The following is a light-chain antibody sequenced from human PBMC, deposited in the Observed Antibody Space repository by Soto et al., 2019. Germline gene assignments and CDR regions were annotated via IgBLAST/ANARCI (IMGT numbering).Light chain of an antibody. CDR2: EGI. CDR1: SSDIGTYNL. Sequence: QSALTQPASVSGSPGQSITISCTGTSSDIGTYNLVSWYQHYPGKAPKLMIYEGIKRPSGVSNRFSGSKSGNTAFLTISGLQSEDEADYYCWSYAGSGTENYVFGSGTKLTVL. V-gene: IGLV2-23*01. J-gene: IGLJ1*01. CDR3: WSYAGSGTENYV.